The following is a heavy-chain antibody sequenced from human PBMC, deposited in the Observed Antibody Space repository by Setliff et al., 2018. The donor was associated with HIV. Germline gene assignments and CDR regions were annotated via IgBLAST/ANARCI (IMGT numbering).Heavy chain of an antibody. CDR3: ARGRVGAARCYFDY. CDR2: IYYRGST. D-gene: IGHD6-6*01. CDR1: GGSISSSSYY. Sequence: SETLSLTCTVSGGSISSSSYYWGWIRQPPGKGLEWIGSIYYRGSTYYNPSLKSRVTISVDTSKNQFSLKLNSVTAADTAVYYCARGRVGAARCYFDYWGQGTMVTVSS. V-gene: IGHV4-39*01. J-gene: IGHJ4*03.